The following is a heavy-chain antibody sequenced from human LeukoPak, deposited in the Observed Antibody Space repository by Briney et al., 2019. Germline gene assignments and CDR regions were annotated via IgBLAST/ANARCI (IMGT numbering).Heavy chain of an antibody. V-gene: IGHV3-33*01. CDR1: GFTFSSYG. J-gene: IGHJ4*02. D-gene: IGHD3-10*01. Sequence: GGSLRLSCLASGFTFSSYGMHWVRQAPGKGLEWVAVMWFDGTNKYYADSVKGRFTISRDNFKNTLYLEMNSLRAEDTAVYYCSRGRYFDYWGQGTLVTVSS. CDR2: MWFDGTNK. CDR3: SRGRYFDY.